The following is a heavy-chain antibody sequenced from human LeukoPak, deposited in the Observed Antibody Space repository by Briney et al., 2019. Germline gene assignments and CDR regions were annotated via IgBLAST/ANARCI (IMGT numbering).Heavy chain of an antibody. CDR2: INEDGSIT. CDR1: GFAFRTYW. J-gene: IGHJ4*02. CDR3: GRDLGGRSGY. D-gene: IGHD1-26*01. Sequence: GGSLRLSCAVSGFAFRTYWMHWVRQVPGEGLVWVSRINEDGSITNYADSVKGRFSISRDNAKNTLYLQMNSLRAEDTAVYYCGRDLGGRSGYWGQGTLVTVSS. V-gene: IGHV3-74*01.